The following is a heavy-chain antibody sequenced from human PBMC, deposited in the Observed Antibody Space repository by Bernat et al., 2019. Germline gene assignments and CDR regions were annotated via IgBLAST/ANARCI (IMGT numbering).Heavy chain of an antibody. CDR2: IIPIFGTA. CDR3: ARDGYYYGSGGYYDAFDI. V-gene: IGHV1-69*06. Sequence: QVQLVQSGAEVKKPGSSVKVSCKASGGTFSSYAISWVRQAPGQGLEWMGGIIPIFGTANYAQKFQGRVTITADKSTSTAYMELSSLRSEDTAVYYCARDGYYYGSGGYYDAFDIWGQGTMVTVSS. J-gene: IGHJ3*02. CDR1: GGTFSSYA. D-gene: IGHD3-10*01.